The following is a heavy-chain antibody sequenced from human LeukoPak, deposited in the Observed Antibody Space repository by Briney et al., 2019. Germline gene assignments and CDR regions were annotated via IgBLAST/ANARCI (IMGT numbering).Heavy chain of an antibody. D-gene: IGHD2-2*01. V-gene: IGHV4-61*08. Sequence: SETLSLTCTVSAYSISDGWVWGMIRQPPGKGLEWIGYIYYSGSTNYNPSLKSRVTISVDTSKNQFSLKLSSVTAADTAVYYCAREDIVVVPAAETHYYYYGMDVWGQGTTVTVSS. J-gene: IGHJ6*02. CDR3: AREDIVVVPAAETHYYYYGMDV. CDR2: IYYSGST. CDR1: AYSISDGWV.